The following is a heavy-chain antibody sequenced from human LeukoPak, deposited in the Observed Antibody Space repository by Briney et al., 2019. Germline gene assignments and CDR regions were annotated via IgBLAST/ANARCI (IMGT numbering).Heavy chain of an antibody. J-gene: IGHJ4*02. Sequence: GRSLRLSCAASGFTFSSYAMSWVRQAPGKGLEWVSAISGSGGSTYYADSVKGRFTISRDNSKNTLYLQMNSLRAEDTAVYYCAKVLWFGELFPSPFDYWGQGTLVTVSS. CDR2: ISGSGGST. CDR3: AKVLWFGELFPSPFDY. V-gene: IGHV3-23*01. CDR1: GFTFSSYA. D-gene: IGHD3-10*01.